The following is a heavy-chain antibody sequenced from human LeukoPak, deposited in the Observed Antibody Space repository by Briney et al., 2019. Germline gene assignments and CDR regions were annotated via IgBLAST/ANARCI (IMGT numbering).Heavy chain of an antibody. D-gene: IGHD5-24*01. V-gene: IGHV4-39*01. CDR3: ARHEEMATIYFDY. CDR1: GGSISGGGYY. Sequence: SETLSLTCTVSGGSISGGGYYWSWIRQHPGRGLEWIGYIYYSGSTNYNPSLKSRVTISVDTSKNQFSLKLSSVTAADTAVYYCARHEEMATIYFDYWGQGTLVTVSS. CDR2: IYYSGST. J-gene: IGHJ4*02.